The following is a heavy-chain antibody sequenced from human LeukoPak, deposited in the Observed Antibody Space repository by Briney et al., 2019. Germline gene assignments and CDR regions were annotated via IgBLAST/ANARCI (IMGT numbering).Heavy chain of an antibody. Sequence: GGSLRLSCAASGFTFSSYAMSWVRQAPGTGLEWVSAISGSGGSTYYADSVKGRFTISRDNSKNTLYLQMNSLRAEDTAVYYCAKDLHYCSGGSCYSEGYFDYWGQGTLVTVSS. CDR3: AKDLHYCSGGSCYSEGYFDY. J-gene: IGHJ4*02. CDR1: GFTFSSYA. V-gene: IGHV3-23*01. CDR2: ISGSGGST. D-gene: IGHD2-15*01.